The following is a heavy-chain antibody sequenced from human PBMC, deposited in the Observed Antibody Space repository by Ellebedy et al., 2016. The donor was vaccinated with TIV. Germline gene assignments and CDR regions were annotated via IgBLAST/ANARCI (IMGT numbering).Heavy chain of an antibody. CDR2: LYYCGTI. CDR3: ARMDYNFGRTYDF. V-gene: IGHV4-39*01. D-gene: IGHD5-24*01. Sequence: MPSETLSLTCTVSGGSIGSTTYYWGWVRQPPEKGLVWIGNLYYCGTIYYSPSLKSRSTISVDTSKNQFSLKLNSVTAADTAVYYCARMDYNFGRTYDFWGQGIQVTVSS. J-gene: IGHJ4*02. CDR1: GGSIGSTTYY.